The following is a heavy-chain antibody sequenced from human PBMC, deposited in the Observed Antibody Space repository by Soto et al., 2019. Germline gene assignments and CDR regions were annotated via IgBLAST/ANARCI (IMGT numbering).Heavy chain of an antibody. CDR2: ISYDGSDQ. CDR3: AKTLVRYYYYMDV. D-gene: IGHD6-6*01. CDR1: GFTFSTFG. Sequence: GGSLRLSCAASGFTFSTFGMHWVRQAPGKGLEWVAFISYDGSDQYYADSVKGRFAISRDHSKSTLYLQMDSLRAEDTAVYYCAKTLVRYYYYMDVRGKGTTVTVSS. V-gene: IGHV3-30*18. J-gene: IGHJ6*03.